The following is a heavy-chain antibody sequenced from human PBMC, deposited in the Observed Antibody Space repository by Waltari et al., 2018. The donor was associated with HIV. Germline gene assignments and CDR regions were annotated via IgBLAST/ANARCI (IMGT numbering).Heavy chain of an antibody. J-gene: IGHJ6*02. Sequence: EQLQESGPGLVTHSQTLSPTCTVADGSISSGGYYWRWIRQHPGKGLEWIGYIYYSGSTYYNPSLKSRVTISVDTSKNQFSLKLSSVTAADTAVYYCARDHATIFGGGGRDYGMDVWGQGTTVTVSS. CDR2: IYYSGST. V-gene: IGHV4-31*03. CDR1: DGSISSGGYY. D-gene: IGHD3-3*01. CDR3: ARDHATIFGGGGRDYGMDV.